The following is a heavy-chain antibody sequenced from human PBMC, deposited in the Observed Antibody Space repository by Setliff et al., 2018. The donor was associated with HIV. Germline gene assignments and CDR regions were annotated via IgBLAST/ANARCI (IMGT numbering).Heavy chain of an antibody. D-gene: IGHD2-15*01. CDR3: ARVVVVLNYFDY. CDR1: GFTFNTYA. J-gene: IGHJ4*02. CDR2: ISYEGNSK. V-gene: IGHV3-30*03. Sequence: QTGGSLRLSCAASGFTFNTYAMSWVRQAPGMGLEWVAVISYEGNSKFYADSVKGRFTISRDNSKNTLYLQMNSLRAEDTAMYYCARVVVVLNYFDYWGQGTLVTVSS.